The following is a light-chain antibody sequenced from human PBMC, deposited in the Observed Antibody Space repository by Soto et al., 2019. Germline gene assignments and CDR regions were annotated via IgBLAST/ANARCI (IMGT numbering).Light chain of an antibody. CDR2: GNS. Sequence: QSVLTQPPSVSGAPGQRVTISCTGSSSNIGAGYDVHWYQQLPGTAPKLLIYGNSNRPSGVPDRFSGSKPGTSTSLAITGLQAEDEADYYCPSSDSSLSGFYVFGTGTKVTVL. CDR3: PSSDSSLSGFYV. CDR1: SSNIGAGYD. V-gene: IGLV1-40*01. J-gene: IGLJ1*01.